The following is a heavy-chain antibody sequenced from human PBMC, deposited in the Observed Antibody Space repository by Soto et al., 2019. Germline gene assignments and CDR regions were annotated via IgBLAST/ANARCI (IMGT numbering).Heavy chain of an antibody. CDR3: ARDGVGATTFYGYFDY. Sequence: QVQLVESGGGVVQPGRSLRLSCAASGFRFSGFGMHWVRQAPGKGLEWVAILRYDGSNKYYAESVKGRFTISRDNSQNTLYLQMDSLRVEDTAVYYCARDGVGATTFYGYFDYWGQGILVTVSS. D-gene: IGHD1-26*01. CDR2: LRYDGSNK. J-gene: IGHJ4*02. CDR1: GFRFSGFG. V-gene: IGHV3-33*01.